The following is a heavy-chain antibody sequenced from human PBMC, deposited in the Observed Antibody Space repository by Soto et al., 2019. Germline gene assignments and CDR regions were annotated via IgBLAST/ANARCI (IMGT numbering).Heavy chain of an antibody. CDR2: LIPLHNTS. J-gene: IGHJ6*02. Sequence: QVQLLQSGAEVKKPGSSVKVSCKVSGGAFTNYALNWVRHGPGQGLEWMVGLIPLHNTSNYSLKFLGRVTVTADISSTTVYMELNSLTSDDTATYYCASWSNWNPLYYDGLDVWGQGTTVTVSS. CDR1: GGAFTNYA. V-gene: IGHV1-69*06. D-gene: IGHD1-20*01. CDR3: ASWSNWNPLYYDGLDV.